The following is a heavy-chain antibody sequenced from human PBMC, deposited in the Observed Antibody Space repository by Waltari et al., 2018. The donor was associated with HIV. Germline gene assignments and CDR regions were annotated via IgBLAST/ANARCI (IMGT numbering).Heavy chain of an antibody. CDR1: GGPISRSSDD. V-gene: IGHV4-39*01. CDR3: ARTGKAAAVYYYYGMDV. Sequence: QLQLQESGPGLVKPSETLSLTCTASGGPISRSSDDWGLIRQPQGKGLEWIGSIYYSGSTYYNPSLKSRVTISVDTSKNQFSLKLSSVTAADTAVYYCARTGKAAAVYYYYGMDVWGQGTTVTVSS. D-gene: IGHD6-13*01. CDR2: IYYSGST. J-gene: IGHJ6*02.